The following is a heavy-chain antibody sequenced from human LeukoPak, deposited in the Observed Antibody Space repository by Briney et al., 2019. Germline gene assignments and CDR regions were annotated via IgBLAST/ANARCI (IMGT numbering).Heavy chain of an antibody. CDR2: IKCDGSEK. J-gene: IGHJ3*02. V-gene: IGHV3-52*01. Sequence: GGSLRLSCAASGFTFSNSWMHWVCQAPEKGLEWVADIKCDGSEKCYVDSVKGRLTISRDNAKNSLYLQVNSLRAEDMTVYYCLMGVGRTTGCYLRAFDIWGQGTMVTVSS. CDR1: GFTFSNSW. D-gene: IGHD2-2*01. CDR3: LMGVGRTTGCYLRAFDI.